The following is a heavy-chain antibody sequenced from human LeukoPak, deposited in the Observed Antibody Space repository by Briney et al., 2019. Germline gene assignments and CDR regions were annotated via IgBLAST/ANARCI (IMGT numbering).Heavy chain of an antibody. Sequence: ASVKVSCKASGYTFSSYGISWVRQSPGQGLEWMGWISAYNGNTNYAQKLQGRVTMTRDMSTSTVYMELSSLRSEDTAMYYCATFRGYEPTYYWGQGTLVTVSS. D-gene: IGHD3-22*01. CDR1: GYTFSSYG. V-gene: IGHV1-18*01. CDR2: ISAYNGNT. CDR3: ATFRGYEPTYY. J-gene: IGHJ4*02.